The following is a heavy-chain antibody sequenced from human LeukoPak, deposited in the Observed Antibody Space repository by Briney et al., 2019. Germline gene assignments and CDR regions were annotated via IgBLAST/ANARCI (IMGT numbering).Heavy chain of an antibody. Sequence: GGSLRLSCAASGFTVSSNYMSWVRQAPGKGLEWVSVIYSGGSTYYADSVKGRFTISRDNSKNTLYLQMNSLRAEDTAVYYCARDQTVPPGDAFDIWGQGTMVTVSS. CDR1: GFTVSSNY. D-gene: IGHD4-17*01. V-gene: IGHV3-53*01. J-gene: IGHJ3*02. CDR2: IYSGGST. CDR3: ARDQTVPPGDAFDI.